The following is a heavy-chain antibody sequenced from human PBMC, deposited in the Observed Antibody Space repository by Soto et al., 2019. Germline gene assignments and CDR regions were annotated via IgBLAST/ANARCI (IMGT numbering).Heavy chain of an antibody. Sequence: PGGSLRLSCSASGFTFRGSAMHWVRQASGKGLEWVGRIRSKANNYATAYAASVKGRFTISRDDSKNTAYLQMNSLKSEDTAVYYCTTQEIVGATGYWGQGTQVT. J-gene: IGHJ4*02. CDR1: GFTFRGSA. D-gene: IGHD1-26*01. V-gene: IGHV3-73*01. CDR3: TTQEIVGATGY. CDR2: IRSKANNYAT.